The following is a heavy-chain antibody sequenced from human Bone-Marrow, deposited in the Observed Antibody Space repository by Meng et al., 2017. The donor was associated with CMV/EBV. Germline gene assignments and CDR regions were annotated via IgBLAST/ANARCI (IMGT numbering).Heavy chain of an antibody. D-gene: IGHD2-15*01. J-gene: IGHJ4*02. CDR1: GFTFSSYA. CDR2: ISYDGSDK. CDR3: ARSDCSGAYCYDY. Sequence: GESLKISCAASGFTFSSYAMHWVRQAPGKGLEWVAVISYDGSDKYYPDSVKGRFTISRDNSKNTLYLQMNSLRAEDTAVYYCARSDCSGAYCYDYWGQGTLVTVSS. V-gene: IGHV3-30-3*01.